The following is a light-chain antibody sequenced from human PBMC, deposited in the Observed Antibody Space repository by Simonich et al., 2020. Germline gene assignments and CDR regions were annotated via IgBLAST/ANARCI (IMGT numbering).Light chain of an antibody. CDR1: RGSIASNY. CDR3: QSYDSSNWV. V-gene: IGLV6-57*03. Sequence: FMLTQPHSVSEAPGKTVTISCTRSRGSIASNYVQWYQQCPGSAPTTVIYEDNQRPSGVPDRLSGSSDSSSNAASLTISGLKTEDEDDYYCQSYDSSNWVFGGGTKLTVL. J-gene: IGLJ3*02. CDR2: EDN.